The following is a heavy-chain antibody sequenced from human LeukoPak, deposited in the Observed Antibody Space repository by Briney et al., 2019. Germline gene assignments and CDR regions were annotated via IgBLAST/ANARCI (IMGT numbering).Heavy chain of an antibody. CDR3: ARDRGCSGGSCHHFPLGYYYYGMDV. D-gene: IGHD2-15*01. CDR2: IIPIFGTA. Sequence: SVKVSCKASGGTFSSYAISWVRQAPGQGLEWMGGIIPIFGTANYAQKFQGRVTITADESTSTAYTELSSLRSEDTAVYYCARDRGCSGGSCHHFPLGYYYYGMDVWGKGTTVTVSS. J-gene: IGHJ6*04. CDR1: GGTFSSYA. V-gene: IGHV1-69*01.